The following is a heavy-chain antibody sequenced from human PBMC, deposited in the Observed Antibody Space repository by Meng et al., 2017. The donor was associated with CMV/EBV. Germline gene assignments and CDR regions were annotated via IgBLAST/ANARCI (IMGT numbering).Heavy chain of an antibody. CDR1: NGW. CDR2: SKGKTNSGTT. D-gene: IGHD3-22*01. V-gene: IGHV3-15*01. CDR3: TTVPFTMMEGGGRGYFDY. Sequence: NGWMSWVRQAPGRGLEWVGRSKGKTNSGTTDYAAPVKGRFTISRDDSKNTLYLQMNSLKTEDTAVYYCTTVPFTMMEGGGRGYFDYWGQGTLVTVSS. J-gene: IGHJ4*02.